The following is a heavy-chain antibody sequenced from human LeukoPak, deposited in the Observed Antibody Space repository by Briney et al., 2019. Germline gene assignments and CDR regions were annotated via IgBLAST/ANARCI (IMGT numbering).Heavy chain of an antibody. D-gene: IGHD2-15*01. Sequence: GGSLRLSCAASGFTFSDYYMSWIRRAPGKGLEWVSFISSSGSTIYYADSMKGRFTISRDNDLQMNSLRAEDTAVYYCARGLGYCSGGSCPRRAFDIWGQGTVVTVSS. CDR3: ARGLGYCSGGSCPRRAFDI. CDR1: GFTFSDYY. CDR2: ISSSGSTI. V-gene: IGHV3-11*01. J-gene: IGHJ3*02.